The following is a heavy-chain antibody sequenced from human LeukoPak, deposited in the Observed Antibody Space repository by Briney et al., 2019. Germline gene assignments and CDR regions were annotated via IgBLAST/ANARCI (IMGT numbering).Heavy chain of an antibody. J-gene: IGHJ4*02. CDR1: RGSISSSSYY. Sequence: PSETLSLTRTVSRGSISSSSYYWGWIRQPPGKGLEWIGSIYYSGRTYYNPSLKSRVTTSVDTSKNQFSLKLSSVTAADTAVYDGERQVRGYCSSSSCHSDFWGQGTLVTVSS. V-gene: IGHV4-39*01. CDR2: IYYSGRT. CDR3: ERQVRGYCSSSSCHSDF. D-gene: IGHD2-2*01.